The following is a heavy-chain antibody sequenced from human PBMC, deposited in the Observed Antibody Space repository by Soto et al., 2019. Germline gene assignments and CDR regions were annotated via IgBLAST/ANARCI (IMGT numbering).Heavy chain of an antibody. Sequence: SETLSVTCDVSGGSVNTDYWWSWVRQPPGKGLEWIGEVHHSGTTNYNPSLKSRVTISIDTSKNQFSLRLASVTAADTAFYFCGSVRPSGYVLSWGQGTLVTVSS. CDR3: GSVRPSGYVLS. CDR1: GGSVNTDYW. CDR2: VHHSGTT. J-gene: IGHJ5*02. V-gene: IGHV4-4*02. D-gene: IGHD6-25*01.